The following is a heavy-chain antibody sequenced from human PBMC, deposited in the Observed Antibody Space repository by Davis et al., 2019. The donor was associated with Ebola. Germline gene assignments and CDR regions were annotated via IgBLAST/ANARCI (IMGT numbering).Heavy chain of an antibody. Sequence: GRSLRLSCAASAFTFSDYYMNWIRQTPGKGLECISYISSSGSSIYYADSVKGRFAISRDNAKNSLYMEMSSLRAEDTAVYYCARDYGRGWSSFYYYMDVWGKGTTVTVSS. CDR2: ISSSGSSI. V-gene: IGHV3-11*04. D-gene: IGHD1-26*01. CDR3: ARDYGRGWSSFYYYMDV. J-gene: IGHJ6*03. CDR1: AFTFSDYY.